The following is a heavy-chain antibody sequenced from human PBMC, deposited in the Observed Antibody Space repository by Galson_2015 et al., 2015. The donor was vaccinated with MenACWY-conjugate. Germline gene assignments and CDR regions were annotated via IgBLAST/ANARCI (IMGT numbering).Heavy chain of an antibody. V-gene: IGHV6-1*01. Sequence: CAISGDSVSSNNIAWNWIRQSPSRGLEWLGRTYYKSKWYNDYAASVQSRVTINSDTSKNQISLHLNSVTPEDTAVYYCARETLYSSGWYQLDPGGQGTVVTVSS. CDR3: ARETLYSSGWYQLDP. J-gene: IGHJ5*02. CDR1: GDSVSSNNIA. CDR2: TYYKSKWYN. D-gene: IGHD6-13*01.